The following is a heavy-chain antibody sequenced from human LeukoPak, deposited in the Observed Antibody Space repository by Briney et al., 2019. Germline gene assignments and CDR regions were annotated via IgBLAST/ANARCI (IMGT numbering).Heavy chain of an antibody. D-gene: IGHD3-10*01. J-gene: IGHJ5*02. CDR3: ARVPLRITMVRGVPGRWFDP. CDR1: GGTFSSYA. CDR2: IIPIFGTA. V-gene: IGHV1-69*06. Sequence: GASVKVSCKASGGTFSSYAISWVRQAPGQGLEWMGGIIPIFGTANYAQKFQGRVTITADKSTSTAYMELSSLRSEDTAVYYCARVPLRITMVRGVPGRWFDPWGQGTLVTVSS.